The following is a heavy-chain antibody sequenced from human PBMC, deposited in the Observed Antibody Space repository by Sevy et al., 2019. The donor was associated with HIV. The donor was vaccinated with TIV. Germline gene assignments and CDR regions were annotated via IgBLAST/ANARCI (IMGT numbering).Heavy chain of an antibody. Sequence: GGSLRLSCVASGFNFNIYSMSWVCQAPGKRLEWVSTLSFGCGRINHADSVQGRFTMSRDDSKKTVYLEMNSLRPEDTAVYYCAREGCTKPHDYWGQGTLVTVSS. V-gene: IGHV3-23*01. J-gene: IGHJ4*02. CDR2: LSFGCGRI. CDR3: AREGCTKPHDY. CDR1: GFNFNIYS. D-gene: IGHD2-8*01.